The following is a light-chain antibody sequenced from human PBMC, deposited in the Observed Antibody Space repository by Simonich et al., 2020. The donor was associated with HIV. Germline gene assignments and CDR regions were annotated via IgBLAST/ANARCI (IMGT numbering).Light chain of an antibody. CDR2: LGS. CDR3: MQALQTPPT. CDR1: QSLLHSNGYKY. Sequence: DIVMTQSPLSLPVTPGEPASISCRSSQSLLHSNGYKYLDWYLPKPGQSPQLLIYLGSNRASGVPDRFSGSGSGTDFTLKISRVEAEDVGVYYCMQALQTPPTFGQGTKVEIK. J-gene: IGKJ1*01. V-gene: IGKV2-28*01.